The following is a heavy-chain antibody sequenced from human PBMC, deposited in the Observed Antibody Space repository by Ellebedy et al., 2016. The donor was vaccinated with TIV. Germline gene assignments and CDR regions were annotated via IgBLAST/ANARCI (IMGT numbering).Heavy chain of an antibody. J-gene: IGHJ4*02. CDR2: IGSKTYGVTT. D-gene: IGHD5-18*01. CDR1: GFTFGDYA. CDR3: TRGYRYGLY. Sequence: GESLKISCTASGFTFGDYAMNWFRQAPGKGLEWVGFIGSKTYGVTTAYATSVKGRFTISRDDSKSIAYLQMNSLKSEDTAVYYCTRGYRYGLYWGQGTLVTVSS. V-gene: IGHV3-49*03.